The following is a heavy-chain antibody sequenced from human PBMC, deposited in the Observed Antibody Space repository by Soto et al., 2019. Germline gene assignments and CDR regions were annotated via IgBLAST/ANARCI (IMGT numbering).Heavy chain of an antibody. Sequence: SVKVSCKASGGTFSSYAISWVRQAPGQGLEWMGGIIPIFGTANYAQKFQGRVTITADESTSTAYMELSSLRSEDTAVYYCARDIGSIRDIVDARGDYYGMDVWGQGTTVTVSS. D-gene: IGHD5-12*01. CDR3: ARDIGSIRDIVDARGDYYGMDV. V-gene: IGHV1-69*13. CDR2: IIPIFGTA. J-gene: IGHJ6*02. CDR1: GGTFSSYA.